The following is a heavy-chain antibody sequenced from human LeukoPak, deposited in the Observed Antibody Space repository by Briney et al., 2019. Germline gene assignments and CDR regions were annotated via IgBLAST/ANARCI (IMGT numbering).Heavy chain of an antibody. V-gene: IGHV4-39*01. Sequence: PSETLSLTCTVSGGSISSSSYYWGWIRQPPGKGLEWIGSIYYSGSTYYNPSLKSRVTISVDTSKNQFSLKLSSVTAADTAVYYCARHGYSDGYSPNYGGNSNESWGQGTLVTVSS. J-gene: IGHJ5*02. CDR2: IYYSGST. CDR1: GGSISSSSYY. CDR3: ARHGYSDGYSPNYGGNSNES. D-gene: IGHD4-23*01.